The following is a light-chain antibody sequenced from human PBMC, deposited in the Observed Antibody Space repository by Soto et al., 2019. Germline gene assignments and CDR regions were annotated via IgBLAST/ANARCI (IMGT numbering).Light chain of an antibody. CDR2: DAS. CDR1: QSVSSY. Sequence: EIVLTQSPAILSLSPGERATLSCRASQSVSSYLAWYQQKPGQAPRLLIYDASNRATGIPVRFSGSGSGTDFTLTISSLEPEDFALYYCQQRNNWPITFGQGTRLEIK. CDR3: QQRNNWPIT. J-gene: IGKJ5*01. V-gene: IGKV3-11*01.